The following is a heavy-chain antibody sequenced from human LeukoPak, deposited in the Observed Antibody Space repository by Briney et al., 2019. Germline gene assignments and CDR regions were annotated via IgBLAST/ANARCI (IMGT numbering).Heavy chain of an antibody. J-gene: IGHJ4*02. D-gene: IGHD3-22*01. Sequence: GGSLRLSCTASGFTFGDYAMSWFRQAPGKGREGVGFIRSKAYGGTTEYAASVRGRFTISRDDSKSIAYLQMNSLKTEDTAVYYCTREAGIWYDSSGYYSIYWGQGTLVTVSS. CDR3: TREAGIWYDSSGYYSIY. V-gene: IGHV3-49*03. CDR2: IRSKAYGGTT. CDR1: GFTFGDYA.